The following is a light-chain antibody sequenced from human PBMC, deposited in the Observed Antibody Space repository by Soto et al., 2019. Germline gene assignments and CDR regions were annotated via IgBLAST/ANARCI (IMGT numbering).Light chain of an antibody. J-gene: IGKJ3*01. CDR3: QKYNGVPLT. Sequence: DIQVTQFPSSLSPSVGDRITITCRASQAIGNYLAWYQQKPGKVPKLLIYAASTLQPGVPSRFSGSRSGTDFTLTVSSLQPEDVATYFCQKYNGVPLTFGPGTKVEIK. V-gene: IGKV1-27*01. CDR2: AAS. CDR1: QAIGNY.